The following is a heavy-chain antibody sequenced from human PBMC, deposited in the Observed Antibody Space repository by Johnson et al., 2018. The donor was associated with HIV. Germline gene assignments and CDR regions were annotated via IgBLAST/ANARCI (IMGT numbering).Heavy chain of an antibody. CDR2: ISYDGSTK. CDR1: GFTFSSYA. Sequence: VQLVESGGGVVQPGRSLRLSCAASGFTFSSYAMHWVRQAPGKGLEWVAVISYDGSTKYYADSVKGRFTISRDNSKNTLYLQMNSLRPEDTAVYYCARSSGYYGTDAFDIWGQGTMVTVSS. D-gene: IGHD3-22*01. J-gene: IGHJ3*02. V-gene: IGHV3-30-3*01. CDR3: ARSSGYYGTDAFDI.